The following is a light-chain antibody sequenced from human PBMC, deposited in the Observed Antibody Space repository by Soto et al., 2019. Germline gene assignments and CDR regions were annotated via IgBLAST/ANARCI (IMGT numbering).Light chain of an antibody. CDR3: VEALQTLT. CDR1: QSLLNSDGYNC. Sequence: DIVMTQSPLSLPVTPGEAASISCRSSQSLLNSDGYNCLERYLQRPGQSPQLLIYLGSNRASGVPERISGSGSGTNFTLKISRVGAEDVGVYYCVEALQTLTFGQGTKLEIK. V-gene: IGKV2-28*01. CDR2: LGS. J-gene: IGKJ2*01.